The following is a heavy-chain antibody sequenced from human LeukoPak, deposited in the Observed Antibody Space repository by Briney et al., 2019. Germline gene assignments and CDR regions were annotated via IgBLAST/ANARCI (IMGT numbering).Heavy chain of an antibody. D-gene: IGHD3-3*01. J-gene: IGHJ4*02. V-gene: IGHV4-59*01. CDR3: ARVLMNLNYDFWRGYHYYFDY. CDR1: GGSISSYY. CDR2: IYYSGST. Sequence: SETLSLTCTVSGGSISSYYWSWIRQPPGKGLEWIGYIYYSGSTNYNPSLKSRVTISVDTSKNQFSLKLSSVTAADTAVYYCARVLMNLNYDFWRGYHYYFDYWGQGTLVTVSS.